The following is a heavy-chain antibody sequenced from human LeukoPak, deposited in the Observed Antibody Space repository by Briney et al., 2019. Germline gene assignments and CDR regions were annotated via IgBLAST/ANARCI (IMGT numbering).Heavy chain of an antibody. D-gene: IGHD3-22*01. CDR2: IIPIFGTA. Sequence: GASVKVSCKASGGTFSSYAISWVRQAPGQGLEWMGGIIPIFGTANYAQKFQGRVTITADKSTSTAYMELSSLRSEDTAVYYCARAGDSSGQFDYWGQGTLVTVSS. CDR3: ARAGDSSGQFDY. CDR1: GGTFSSYA. J-gene: IGHJ4*02. V-gene: IGHV1-69*06.